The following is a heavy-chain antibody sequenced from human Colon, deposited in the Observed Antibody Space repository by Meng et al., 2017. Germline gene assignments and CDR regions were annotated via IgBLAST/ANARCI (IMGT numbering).Heavy chain of an antibody. CDR3: ASSDYYRSDY. CDR2: TSHSGST. V-gene: IGHV4-4*02. Sequence: QLQLQEPGPGLVKPSETLSPTCAVSGGSISRSDWWSWVRQPPGKGLEWIGETSHSGSTNYSPSLKSRVTISLDKSKNQLSLKLNSVTAADTAVYYCASSDYYRSDYWGQGTLVTVSS. CDR1: GGSISRSDW. J-gene: IGHJ4*02. D-gene: IGHD3-22*01.